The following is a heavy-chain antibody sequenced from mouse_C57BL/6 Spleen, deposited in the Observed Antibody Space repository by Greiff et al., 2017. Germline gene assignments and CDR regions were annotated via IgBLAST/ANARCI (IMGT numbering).Heavy chain of an antibody. CDR1: GYTFTDYE. D-gene: IGHD1-1*01. V-gene: IGHV1-15*01. CDR2: IDPETGGT. Sequence: VQLQQSGAELVRPGASVPLSCKASGYTFTDYEMHWVKQTPVHGLEWIGAIDPETGGTAYNQKFKGKAILTADKSSSTAYMELRSLTSEDSAVYYCTRNYYGSSLDYWGQGTTLTVSS. CDR3: TRNYYGSSLDY. J-gene: IGHJ2*01.